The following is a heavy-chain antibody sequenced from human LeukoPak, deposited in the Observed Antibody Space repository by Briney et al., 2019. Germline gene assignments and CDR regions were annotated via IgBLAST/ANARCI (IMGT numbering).Heavy chain of an antibody. CDR3: ARGPSTEYDILTGYYYFDY. J-gene: IGHJ4*02. CDR1: RGSFSGYY. V-gene: IGHV4-34*01. Sequence: PSETLSLTCAVYRGSFSGYYWTWIRQPPGKGLEWIGEITHSGSTNYKPSLKSRVSMSVDTSKKQFSLKLSSVTAADTAVYYCARGPSTEYDILTGYYYFDYWGQGTLVTVSS. D-gene: IGHD3-9*01. CDR2: ITHSGST.